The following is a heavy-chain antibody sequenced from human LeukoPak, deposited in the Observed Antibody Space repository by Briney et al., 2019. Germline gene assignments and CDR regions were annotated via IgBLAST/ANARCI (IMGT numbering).Heavy chain of an antibody. V-gene: IGHV4-59*11. CDR2: VQPGGST. Sequence: SETLSLTCTVSGASMSGLSWSWIRQAPGKGLEWIGFVQPGGSTNYNPSLQSRVSISLDTSKNQFSLTLRSVTAADTAVYFCAREKWELLGEFSYYFDLWGKGTTVTVSS. CDR1: GASMSGLS. J-gene: IGHJ6*03. D-gene: IGHD1-26*01. CDR3: AREKWELLGEFSYYFDL.